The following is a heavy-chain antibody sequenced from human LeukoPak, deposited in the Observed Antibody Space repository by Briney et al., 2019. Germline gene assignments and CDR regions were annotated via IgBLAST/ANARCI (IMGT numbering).Heavy chain of an antibody. CDR3: ARRTSSGYLYYFDY. V-gene: IGHV4-39*01. D-gene: IGHD6-19*01. J-gene: IGHJ4*02. CDR1: GGSISSSSYY. Sequence: SETLSLTCTVSGGSISSSSYYWGWIRQPPGKGLEWIGSIYYSGSTYYNPSLKSRVTISVDTSKNQFSLKLSSVTAADTAVYYCARRTSSGYLYYFDYWGQGTLVTVSS. CDR2: IYYSGST.